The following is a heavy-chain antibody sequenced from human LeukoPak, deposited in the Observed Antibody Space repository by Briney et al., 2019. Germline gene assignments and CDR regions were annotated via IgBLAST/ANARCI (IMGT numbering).Heavy chain of an antibody. CDR3: ARGFFGSSTSCYWDY. Sequence: PSETLSLTCTVSGGSISSYHWSWIRQPPGKGLECIGCIYYGGSTNYNPSLKSRVTISVDTSKNQFSLKLSSVTAADTAVYYCARGFFGSSTSCYWDYWGQGTLVTVSS. CDR1: GGSISSYH. J-gene: IGHJ4*02. CDR2: IYYGGST. V-gene: IGHV4-59*01. D-gene: IGHD2-2*01.